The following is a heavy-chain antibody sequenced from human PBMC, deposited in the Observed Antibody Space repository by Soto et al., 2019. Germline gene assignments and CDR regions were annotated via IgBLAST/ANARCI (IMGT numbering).Heavy chain of an antibody. CDR3: AREPRYREMDV. Sequence: RASGKVSCKASGYSFTSYGISWVRQAPGQGLEWMGWISPYNGNTNYAQNVQGRVTMTTDTSTKTAYMELRGLRSDDTAVYYCAREPRYREMDVWGQGTTVTVYS. V-gene: IGHV1-18*01. CDR1: GYSFTSYG. CDR2: ISPYNGNT. J-gene: IGHJ6*01. D-gene: IGHD1-20*01.